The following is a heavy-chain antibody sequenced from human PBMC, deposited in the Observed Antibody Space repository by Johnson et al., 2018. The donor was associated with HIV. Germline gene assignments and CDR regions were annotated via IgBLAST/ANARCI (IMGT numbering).Heavy chain of an antibody. CDR3: AKGENDYGDYGLDAFDI. V-gene: IGHV3-64*01. CDR1: GFTFSSYA. J-gene: IGHJ3*02. Sequence: VQLVESGGGLVQPGGSLRLSCAASGFTFSSYAMHWVRQAPGKGLEYVSAISSNGGSTYYANSVKGRFTISRDDSKNTLYLQMNSLRAEDTAVYYCAKGENDYGDYGLDAFDIWGQGTMVTVSS. CDR2: ISSNGGST. D-gene: IGHD4-17*01.